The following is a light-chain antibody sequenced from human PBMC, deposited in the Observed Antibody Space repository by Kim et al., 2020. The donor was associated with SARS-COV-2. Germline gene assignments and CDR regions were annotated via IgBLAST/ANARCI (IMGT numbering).Light chain of an antibody. J-gene: IGKJ2*02. V-gene: IGKV3-20*01. CDR3: QQYGGT. Sequence: LSWAPGERATLSCRASQSVSSSYLAWYQQKPGQAPRLLIYGASSRATGIPDRFSGSGSGTDFTLTISRLEPEDFAVYYCQQYGGTFGQGTKLEI. CDR1: QSVSSSY. CDR2: GAS.